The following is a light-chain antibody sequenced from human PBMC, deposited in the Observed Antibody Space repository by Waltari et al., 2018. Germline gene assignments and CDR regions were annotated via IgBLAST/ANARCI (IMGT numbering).Light chain of an antibody. Sequence: QSALTQPASVSGSPGQSITVSCIGTSNDIGSYNFVSWFQQNQGRAPKLMIYDVSERPLGVSNRFSGSKSGNTASLTISGLQAEDEADYYCFSYAGSNSFAFGGGTRVTVL. CDR3: FSYAGSNSFA. V-gene: IGLV2-23*02. CDR2: DVS. CDR1: SNDIGSYNF. J-gene: IGLJ2*01.